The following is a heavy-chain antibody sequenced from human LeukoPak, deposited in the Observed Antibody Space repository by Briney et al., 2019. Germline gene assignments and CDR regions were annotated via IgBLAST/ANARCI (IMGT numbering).Heavy chain of an antibody. CDR1: GFTFSSYE. CDR2: ISSSGSTI. CDR3: ARDNTRFGVVLTRFDP. D-gene: IGHD3-3*01. V-gene: IGHV3-48*03. J-gene: IGHJ5*02. Sequence: GGSLRLSCAASGFTFSSYEMNWVRQAPGKGLEWVSYISSSGSTIYYADSVKGRFTISRDNAKNSLYLQMNSLRAEDTAVYYCARDNTRFGVVLTRFDPWGQGTLVTVSS.